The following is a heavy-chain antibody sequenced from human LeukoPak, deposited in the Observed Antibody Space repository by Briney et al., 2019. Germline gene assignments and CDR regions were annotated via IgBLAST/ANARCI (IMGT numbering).Heavy chain of an antibody. CDR1: GYTFTSYG. D-gene: IGHD2-15*01. CDR2: ISAYNGNT. V-gene: IGHV1-18*01. J-gene: IGHJ4*02. Sequence: ASVKVSCKASGYTFTSYGISWVRQAPGQGLEWMRWISAYNGNTNYAQKLQGRVTMTTDTSTSTAYMELRSLRSDDTAVYYCARNLVVMYYFDYWGQGTLVTVSS. CDR3: ARNLVVMYYFDY.